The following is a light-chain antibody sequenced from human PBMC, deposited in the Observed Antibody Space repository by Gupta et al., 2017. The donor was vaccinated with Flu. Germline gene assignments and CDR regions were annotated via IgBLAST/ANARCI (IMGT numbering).Light chain of an antibody. CDR3: QQWHDLPST. CDR2: ETS. CDR1: IRDY. J-gene: IGKJ5*01. Sequence: IRDYLDWYQQKPGKAPTLLIYETSKGETGVPSRFSGSGYGTDFTLTISSRQPEELAEYYCQQWHDLPSTFGQGTXLEI. V-gene: IGKV1-33*01.